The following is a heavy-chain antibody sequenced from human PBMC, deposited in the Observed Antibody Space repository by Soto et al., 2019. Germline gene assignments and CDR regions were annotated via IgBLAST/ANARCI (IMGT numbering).Heavy chain of an antibody. Sequence: QVQLVEPGGGVVQPGRPLRLSCAASGFTFSSYAMHWVRQAPGKGREGVAVITYDGSNKYYADSVKGRFTLSRDNSKNTLYLQMNSLRAEDTAVYYCARDKGGSYGIFDYWGQGTLVTVSS. CDR1: GFTFSSYA. D-gene: IGHD1-26*01. V-gene: IGHV3-30-3*01. CDR2: ITYDGSNK. CDR3: ARDKGGSYGIFDY. J-gene: IGHJ4*02.